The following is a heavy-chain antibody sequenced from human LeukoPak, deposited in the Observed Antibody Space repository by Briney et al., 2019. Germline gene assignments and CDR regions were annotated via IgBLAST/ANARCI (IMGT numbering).Heavy chain of an antibody. CDR2: IKQDASEK. J-gene: IGHJ4*02. V-gene: IGHV3-7*01. Sequence: GGSLRLSCAASGFTFSSYGMHWVRQAPGRGLEWVANIKQDASEKYYVDSVRGRFTISRDSSKNSLYLQMNSLRAEDTAVYYCVRDGGPYYFDCWGQGTLVTVSS. CDR1: GFTFSSYG. D-gene: IGHD3-16*01. CDR3: VRDGGPYYFDC.